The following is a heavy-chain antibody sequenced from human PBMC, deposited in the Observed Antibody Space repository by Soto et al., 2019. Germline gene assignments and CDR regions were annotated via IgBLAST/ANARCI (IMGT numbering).Heavy chain of an antibody. CDR2: IYHTGTT. CDR1: GGSINSGDYS. Sequence: QLQLQESGSGLVKPSQTLSLTCTVSGGSINSGDYSWTWIRQPPGKGLEWIGYIYHTGTTYYNMSLKSRVTLSVDRSKNQFSLKLSSVTAADTAVYYCARGINYYVSSGDSWFDPWGQGTLVTVSS. D-gene: IGHD3-22*01. J-gene: IGHJ5*02. CDR3: ARGINYYVSSGDSWFDP. V-gene: IGHV4-30-2*01.